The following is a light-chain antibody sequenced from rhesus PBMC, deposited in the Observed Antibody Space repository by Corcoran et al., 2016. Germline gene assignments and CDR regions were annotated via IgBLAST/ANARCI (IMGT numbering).Light chain of an antibody. V-gene: IGKV1-28*03. J-gene: IGKJ4*01. Sequence: DVRMTQSPSSLSASVGDTVTITCRASQGISTSLNWFQQKPGKAPKLLIFAASSLGSGVPSRFSGSGSGADCTLTSSSRQPEDFAVYYCRQHNSYPVTFGGGTKVELK. CDR3: RQHNSYPVT. CDR2: AAS. CDR1: QGISTS.